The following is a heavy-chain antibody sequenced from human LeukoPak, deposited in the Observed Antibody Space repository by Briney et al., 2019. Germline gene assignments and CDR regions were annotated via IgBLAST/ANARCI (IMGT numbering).Heavy chain of an antibody. Sequence: PSETLSLTCTVSGGSISSGGYYWSWIRQPPGTGLEWIGYIYHSGSTYYNPSLKSRVTISVDRSKNQFSLKLSSVTAADTAVYYCARVLRDGYNYFDYWGQGTLVTVSS. J-gene: IGHJ4*02. V-gene: IGHV4-30-2*01. CDR1: GGSISSGGYY. CDR3: ARVLRDGYNYFDY. D-gene: IGHD5-24*01. CDR2: IYHSGST.